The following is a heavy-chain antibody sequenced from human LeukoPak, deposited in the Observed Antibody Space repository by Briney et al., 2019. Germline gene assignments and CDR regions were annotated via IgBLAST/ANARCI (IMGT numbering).Heavy chain of an antibody. D-gene: IGHD5-12*01. CDR3: ARGISGYSGYGYAFDI. Sequence: ASVKVSCKASGYAFTSYGISWVRQAPGQGLEWMGWISAYNGNTNYAQKLQGRVTMTTDTSTSTAYMELSSLRSEDTAVYYCARGISGYSGYGYAFDIWGQGTLITVSS. V-gene: IGHV1-18*01. CDR1: GYAFTSYG. CDR2: ISAYNGNT. J-gene: IGHJ3*02.